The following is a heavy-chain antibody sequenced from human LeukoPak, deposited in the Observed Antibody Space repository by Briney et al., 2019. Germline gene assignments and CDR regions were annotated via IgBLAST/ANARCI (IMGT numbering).Heavy chain of an antibody. CDR1: GGSISTYY. CDR2: IYYSGST. Sequence: PSETLSLTCTVSGGSISTYYWSWIRQPPGKGLEWIGYIYYSGSTNYNPSLKGRLTISVDTSKNQFSLTLTSVTAADTAVYYCARARAHLKYYYDNSGYYYFDYWGQGTLVTVSS. D-gene: IGHD3-22*01. CDR3: ARARAHLKYYYDNSGYYYFDY. V-gene: IGHV4-59*12. J-gene: IGHJ4*02.